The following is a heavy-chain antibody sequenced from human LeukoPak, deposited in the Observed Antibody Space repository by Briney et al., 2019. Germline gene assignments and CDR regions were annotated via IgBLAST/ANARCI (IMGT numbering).Heavy chain of an antibody. V-gene: IGHV3-23*01. Sequence: GGSLRLSCAASGFTFSSYAMSWVRQAPGKGLEWVSTISGSGGSTFYADSVKGRFTISRDNSKNTLYPQMNSLRAEDTAVYYCAKGYCSSTSCYTNWFDPWGQGTLVTVSS. CDR3: AKGYCSSTSCYTNWFDP. D-gene: IGHD2-2*01. CDR1: GFTFSSYA. J-gene: IGHJ5*02. CDR2: ISGSGGST.